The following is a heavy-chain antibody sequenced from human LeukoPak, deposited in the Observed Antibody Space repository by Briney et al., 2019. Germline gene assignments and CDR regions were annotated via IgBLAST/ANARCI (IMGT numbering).Heavy chain of an antibody. V-gene: IGHV4-34*01. CDR1: GGSFSGYY. J-gene: IGHJ4*02. CDR2: INHSGST. Sequence: SETLSLTCAVYGGSFSGYYWSWIRQPPGKGLEWIGEINHSGSTNYNPSLKSRVTISVDTSKNQFSLKLSSVTAADTAVYFCVSPVDTAMIKTMFDYWGQGTLVTVSS. D-gene: IGHD5-18*01. CDR3: VSPVDTAMIKTMFDY.